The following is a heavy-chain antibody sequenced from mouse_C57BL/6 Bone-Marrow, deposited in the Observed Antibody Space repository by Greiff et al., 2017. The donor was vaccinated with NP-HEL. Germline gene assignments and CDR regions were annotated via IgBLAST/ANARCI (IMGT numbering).Heavy chain of an antibody. D-gene: IGHD2-1*01. CDR2: ISSGGSYT. CDR3: ARGAIYYGAY. V-gene: IGHV5-6*01. J-gene: IGHJ3*01. CDR1: GFTFSSYG. Sequence: DVHLVESGGDLVKPGGSLKLSCAASGFTFSSYGMSWVRQTPDKRLEWVATISSGGSYTYYPDSVKGRFTISRDNAKNTLYLQMSSLKSEDTAMYYCARGAIYYGAYWGQGTLVTVSA.